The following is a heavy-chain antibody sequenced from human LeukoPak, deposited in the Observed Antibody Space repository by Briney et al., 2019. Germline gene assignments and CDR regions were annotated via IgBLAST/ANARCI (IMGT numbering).Heavy chain of an antibody. D-gene: IGHD6-19*01. CDR1: GGSISSYY. Sequence: KPSETLSLTCTVSGGSISSYYWSWIRQPPGKGLEWIGYIYYSGSTNYNPSLKSRVTISVDTSKNQFSLKLSSVTAADTAVYYCARLPFRGSGWYLRFDPWGQGTLVTVSS. J-gene: IGHJ5*02. CDR3: ARLPFRGSGWYLRFDP. CDR2: IYYSGST. V-gene: IGHV4-59*12.